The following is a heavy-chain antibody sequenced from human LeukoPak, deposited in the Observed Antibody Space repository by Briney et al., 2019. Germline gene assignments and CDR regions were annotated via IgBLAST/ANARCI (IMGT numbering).Heavy chain of an antibody. J-gene: IGHJ3*02. CDR1: GGSISSGSYY. Sequence: SQTLSLTCTVSGGSISSGSYYWSWIRQPAGKGLEWIGRIYTCGSTNYNPSLKSRVTISVDTSKNQFSLKLSSVTAADTAVYYCARDRDAFDIWGQGTMVTVSS. CDR2: IYTCGST. CDR3: ARDRDAFDI. V-gene: IGHV4-61*02.